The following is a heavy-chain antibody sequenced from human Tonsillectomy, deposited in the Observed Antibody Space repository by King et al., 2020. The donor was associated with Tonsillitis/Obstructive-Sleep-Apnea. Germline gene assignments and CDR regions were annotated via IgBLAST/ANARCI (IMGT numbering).Heavy chain of an antibody. CDR1: GFSLSTTGVG. CDR2: IYWDDDK. D-gene: IGHD2-15*01. CDR3: AHWVGYWFDGNCYENWFDP. J-gene: IGHJ5*02. Sequence: TLKESGPTLVKPTQTLTLTCTFSGFSLSTTGVGVGWIRQPPGKALEWLALIYWDDDKRYSPSLKSRLTITKDTSKNHVVLTMTNMDPVDTATYYCAHWVGYWFDGNCYENWFDPWGQGTLVTVSS. V-gene: IGHV2-5*02.